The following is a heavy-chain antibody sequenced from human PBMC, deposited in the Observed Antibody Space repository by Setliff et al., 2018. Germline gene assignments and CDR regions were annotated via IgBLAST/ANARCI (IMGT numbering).Heavy chain of an antibody. V-gene: IGHV3-11*06. CDR3: ARDQAGVYDY. CDR1: GFKFSDYF. CDR2: ISDSSRTHT. J-gene: IGHJ4*02. D-gene: IGHD3-10*01. Sequence: GGSMRLSSEASGFKFSDYFMSWIRQAPGKWLEWLSHISDSSRTHTAYADSVRGRFTIYRDNAKNSVYLQMNSLRAEDTAVYYCARDQAGVYDYWGQGTLVTVSS.